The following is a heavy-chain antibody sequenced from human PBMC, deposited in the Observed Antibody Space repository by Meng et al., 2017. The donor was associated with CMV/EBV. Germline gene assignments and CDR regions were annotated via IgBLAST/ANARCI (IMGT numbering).Heavy chain of an antibody. D-gene: IGHD3-3*01. CDR3: ARVHITIFGVAPDY. CDR1: GFTFSSYE. Sequence: GESLKISCAASGFTFSSYEMNWVRQAPGKGLEWVSYISSSGNTIYYADSVKGRFTISRDNAKNSLYLQMNSLRAEDTAVYYCARVHITIFGVAPDYWGQGTLVTVSS. CDR2: ISSSGNTI. V-gene: IGHV3-48*03. J-gene: IGHJ4*02.